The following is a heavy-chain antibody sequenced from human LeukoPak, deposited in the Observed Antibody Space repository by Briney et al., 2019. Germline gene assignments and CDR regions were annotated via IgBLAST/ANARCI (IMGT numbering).Heavy chain of an antibody. Sequence: PGGSLRLSCAASGFTFSRYAMSWVRQAPGKGLEWVSGISGSGGSTYYADSVKGRFTISRDNSKNTLYLQMNSLRAEDTAVYYCAKALPSRYYDSSGYYYVSFFDYWGQGTLVTVSS. CDR3: AKALPSRYYDSSGYYYVSFFDY. V-gene: IGHV3-23*01. CDR2: ISGSGGST. D-gene: IGHD3-22*01. CDR1: GFTFSRYA. J-gene: IGHJ4*02.